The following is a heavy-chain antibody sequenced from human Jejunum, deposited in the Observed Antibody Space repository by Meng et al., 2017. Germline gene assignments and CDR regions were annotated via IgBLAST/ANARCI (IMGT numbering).Heavy chain of an antibody. CDR2: ISALGRST. V-gene: IGHV3-23*01. Sequence: EVQLLESGGGLGQPGGSLMLSCAASGFICSSYALTWVRQAPGKGLDWVSSISALGRSTYSADSVKGRFTISRDNSKNTLYLQMNSLRADDTAAYYCAKGLYDILTGYYPWDYWGQGTLVTVSS. CDR1: GFICSSYA. CDR3: AKGLYDILTGYYPWDY. D-gene: IGHD3-9*01. J-gene: IGHJ4*02.